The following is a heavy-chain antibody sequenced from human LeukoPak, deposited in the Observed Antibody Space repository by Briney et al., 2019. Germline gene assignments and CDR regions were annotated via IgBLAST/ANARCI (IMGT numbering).Heavy chain of an antibody. CDR3: VKDHCSGRACYPGNH. Sequence: GGSLRLSCAASGFTFSSYWMSWVRQAPGKGLEWVANIKQDGSEKYYVDSVKGRFTISRDNAKNSLYLQMDSLRVEDTALYYCVKDHCSGRACYPGNHWGQGTLVTVSS. V-gene: IGHV3-7*04. CDR2: IKQDGSEK. D-gene: IGHD2-15*01. J-gene: IGHJ1*01. CDR1: GFTFSSYW.